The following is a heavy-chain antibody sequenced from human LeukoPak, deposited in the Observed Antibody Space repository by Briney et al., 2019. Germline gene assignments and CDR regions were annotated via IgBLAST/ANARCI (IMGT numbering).Heavy chain of an antibody. D-gene: IGHD3-22*01. CDR3: ARGYYYDSSLISDGDAFDI. Sequence: GGSLRLSCAASGFTFSSYSMNWVRQAPGKGLEWVSSISSSSSYIYYADSVKGRFTISRDNAKNSLYLQMNGLRAEDTAVYYCARGYYYDSSLISDGDAFDIWGQGTMVTVSS. V-gene: IGHV3-21*01. J-gene: IGHJ3*02. CDR1: GFTFSSYS. CDR2: ISSSSSYI.